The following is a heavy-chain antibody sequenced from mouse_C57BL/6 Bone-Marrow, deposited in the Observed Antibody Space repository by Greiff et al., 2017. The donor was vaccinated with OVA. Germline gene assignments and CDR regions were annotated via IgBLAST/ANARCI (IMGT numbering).Heavy chain of an antibody. CDR1: GYTFTSYW. CDR3: ARWGGSSPFDY. V-gene: IGHV1-64*01. Sequence: QVQLQQPGAELVKPGASVKLSCKASGYTFTSYWMHWVKQRPGQGLEWIGMIHPNSGSTNYNEKFKSKATLTVDKSSSTAYMQLSSLPSEDSAVYYCARWGGSSPFDYWGQGTTLTVSS. J-gene: IGHJ2*01. D-gene: IGHD1-1*01. CDR2: IHPNSGST.